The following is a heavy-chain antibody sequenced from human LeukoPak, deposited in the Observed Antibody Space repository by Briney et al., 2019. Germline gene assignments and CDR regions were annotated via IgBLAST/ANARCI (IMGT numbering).Heavy chain of an antibody. D-gene: IGHD4-17*01. CDR3: ARGATTVTTNAFDI. J-gene: IGHJ3*02. CDR2: ISSSSSII. V-gene: IGHV3-48*02. Sequence: PGGSLRLSCAASGFTFSSYSMNWVRQAPGKGLEWVSYISSSSSIIYYADSVKGRFTISRDNAKNSLYLQMNSLRDEDTAVYYCARGATTVTTNAFDIWGQGTMVTVSS. CDR1: GFTFSSYS.